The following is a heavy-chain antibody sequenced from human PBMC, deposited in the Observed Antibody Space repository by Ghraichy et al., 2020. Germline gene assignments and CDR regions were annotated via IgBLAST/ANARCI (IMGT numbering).Heavy chain of an antibody. CDR2: IRYDGSNK. CDR3: AKEDYGSGTYSASDY. J-gene: IGHJ4*02. CDR1: GFTFSSYG. Sequence: LSLTCAASGFTFSSYGMHWVRQAPGKGLEWVAFIRYDGSNKYYADSVKGRFTISRDNSKNTLYLQMNSLGAEDTAVFYCAKEDYGSGTYSASDYWGQGTLVTVSS. V-gene: IGHV3-30*02. D-gene: IGHD3-10*01.